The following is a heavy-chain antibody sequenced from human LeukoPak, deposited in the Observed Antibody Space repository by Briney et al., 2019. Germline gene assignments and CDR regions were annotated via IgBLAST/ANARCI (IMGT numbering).Heavy chain of an antibody. CDR3: AKGRYQLPKHNWFDP. V-gene: IGHV3-23*01. D-gene: IGHD2-2*01. J-gene: IGHJ5*02. CDR2: ISGSGGST. CDR1: GFTFSSYA. Sequence: PGGSLRLSCAASGFTFSSYAMSWVRQAPGKGLEWVSAISGSGGSTYYADSVKGRFTISRDNSKNTLYLQMNSLRAEDTAVYYCAKGRYQLPKHNWFDPWGQGTLVTVSS.